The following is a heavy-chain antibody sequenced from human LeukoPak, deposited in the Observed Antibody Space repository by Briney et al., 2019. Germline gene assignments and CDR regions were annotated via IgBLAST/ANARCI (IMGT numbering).Heavy chain of an antibody. CDR1: GGTFSSYA. CDR2: IIPLFGIA. J-gene: IGHJ3*01. CDR3: ARRVSSSGFDAFDV. Sequence: SVKVSCKASGGTFSSYAISWVRQAPGQGLEWMGGIIPLFGIANYAQKFQGRVTITADESTSTAYMELSSLRSEDTAVYYCARRVSSSGFDAFDVWGQGKMVTVSS. V-gene: IGHV1-69*13. D-gene: IGHD5-12*01.